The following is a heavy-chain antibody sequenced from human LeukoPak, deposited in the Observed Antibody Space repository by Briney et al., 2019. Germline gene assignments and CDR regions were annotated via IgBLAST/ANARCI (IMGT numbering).Heavy chain of an antibody. J-gene: IGHJ4*02. CDR3: AKEANLAGYFDY. V-gene: IGHV3-23*01. D-gene: IGHD3-10*01. Sequence: RQAPGKXXXXISSIIVSGGSTNSAASGKGRFTISRDNSNNTLYLQMNSLRAEDTAVYYCAKEANLAGYFDYWGQGTLVTVSS. CDR2: IIVSGGST.